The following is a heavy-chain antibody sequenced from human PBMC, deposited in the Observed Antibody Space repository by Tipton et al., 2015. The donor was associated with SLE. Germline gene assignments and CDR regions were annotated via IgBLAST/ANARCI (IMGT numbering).Heavy chain of an antibody. CDR3: ASGGGYDSKGFDP. J-gene: IGHJ5*02. CDR2: ISYSGSP. D-gene: IGHD5-12*01. CDR1: GASVSDYY. Sequence: TLSLTCTVSGASVSDYYWSWIRQPPGRGLEWIGYISYSGSPTYNPALKSRVTISADMSKNTLSLRLASVAAADTAIYYCASGGGYDSKGFDPWGRRTLVTVSS. V-gene: IGHV4-59*02.